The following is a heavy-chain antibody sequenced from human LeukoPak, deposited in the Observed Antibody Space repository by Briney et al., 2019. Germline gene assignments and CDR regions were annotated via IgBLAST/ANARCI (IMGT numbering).Heavy chain of an antibody. CDR1: GGTFSSYA. D-gene: IGHD3-16*01. J-gene: IGHJ6*02. Sequence: ASVKVSCKASGGTFSSYAISWVRQAPGQGLEWMGGIIPIFGTANYAQKFQGRVAITADESTSTAYMELSSLRSEDTAVYYCARGPYGPLYGMDVWGQGTTVTVSS. V-gene: IGHV1-69*13. CDR3: ARGPYGPLYGMDV. CDR2: IIPIFGTA.